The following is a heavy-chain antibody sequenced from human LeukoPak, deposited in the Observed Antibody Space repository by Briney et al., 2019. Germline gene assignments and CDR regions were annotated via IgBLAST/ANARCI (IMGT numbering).Heavy chain of an antibody. D-gene: IGHD6-13*01. Sequence: PGGSLRLSCAASGFTFHFYGMHWVRQAPGKGLEWVGVIWYDGSYTYYVESVRGRSTISRDNSKNVLYLQMNTLRAEDTAIYYCARDSVMYSSSWYELDLWGQGILVTVSP. CDR3: ARDSVMYSSSWYELDL. CDR1: GFTFHFYG. J-gene: IGHJ5*02. V-gene: IGHV3-33*01. CDR2: IWYDGSYT.